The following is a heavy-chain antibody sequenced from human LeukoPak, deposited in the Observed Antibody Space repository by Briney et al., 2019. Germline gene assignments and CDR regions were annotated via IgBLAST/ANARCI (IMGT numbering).Heavy chain of an antibody. CDR3: ARQLPVAYPPSWFDI. V-gene: IGHV4-34*01. D-gene: IGHD2-15*01. CDR2: INHSGST. CDR1: GGSFSGYY. Sequence: SETLSLTCAVYGGSFSGYYWSWIRQPPGKGLEWIGEINHSGSTNYNPSLKSRVTISVDTSKNQFSLKLSSVTAADTAVYYCARQLPVAYPPSWFDIWGQGTMVTVSS. J-gene: IGHJ3*02.